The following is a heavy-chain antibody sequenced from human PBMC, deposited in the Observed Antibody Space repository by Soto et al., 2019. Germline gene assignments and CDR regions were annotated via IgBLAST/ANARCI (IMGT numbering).Heavy chain of an antibody. CDR2: IYWDDDK. CDR3: APSPYTSSSYYFDY. Sequence: QITLKESGPTLVKPTQTLTLTCTFTGFSLSTSGVGVGWIRQPPGKALEWPALIYWDDDKRDSPSLKRRLTITNDTPKNQVVLTMTNMDPVDTATYYCAPSPYTSSSYYFDYWGQGTLVTVSS. CDR1: GFSLSTSGVG. V-gene: IGHV2-5*02. D-gene: IGHD6-6*01. J-gene: IGHJ4*02.